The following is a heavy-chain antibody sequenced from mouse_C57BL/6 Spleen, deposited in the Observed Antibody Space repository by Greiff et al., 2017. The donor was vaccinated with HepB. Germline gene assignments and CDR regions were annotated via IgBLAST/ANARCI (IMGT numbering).Heavy chain of an antibody. CDR1: GYAFSSSW. V-gene: IGHV1-82*01. Sequence: QVQLKESGPELVKPGASVKISCKASGYAFSSSWMNWVKQRPGKGLEWIGRIYPGDGDTNYNGKFTGKATLTADKSTSTAYMQLSSLTSEDSAVYVCAREGTGDYAMDYWGQGTSVTVSS. CDR3: AREGTGDYAMDY. D-gene: IGHD2-14*01. CDR2: IYPGDGDT. J-gene: IGHJ4*01.